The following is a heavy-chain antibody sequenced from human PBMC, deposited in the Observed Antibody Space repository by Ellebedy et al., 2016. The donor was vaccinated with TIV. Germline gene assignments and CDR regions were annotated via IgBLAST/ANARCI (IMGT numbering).Heavy chain of an antibody. CDR1: SGSISSDY. J-gene: IGHJ4*01. CDR3: AKGAGWYNY. D-gene: IGHD6-19*01. Sequence: MPSETLSLTCTVSSGSISSDYWSWLRQPPGEGLEWIGYIYYSGATNYNPTLRSRVTISLDSSKSQYSLKVSSVTAADTAVYYCAKGAGWYNYWGHGILVTVSS. CDR2: IYYSGAT. V-gene: IGHV4-59*01.